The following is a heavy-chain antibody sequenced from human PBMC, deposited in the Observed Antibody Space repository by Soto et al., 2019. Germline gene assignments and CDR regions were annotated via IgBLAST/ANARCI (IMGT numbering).Heavy chain of an antibody. CDR3: ARDWVSGKAMSFDY. CDR2: IWYDGSNK. D-gene: IGHD5-18*01. V-gene: IGHV3-33*01. Sequence: VGSLRLSCASSVFTFSSYGMHCVRHSPGKWLEWVAVIWYDGSNKYYADSVKGRFTISRDNSKNTLYLQMNSLRAEDTAVYYCARDWVSGKAMSFDYLGQGTLVSLSS. CDR1: VFTFSSYG. J-gene: IGHJ4*02.